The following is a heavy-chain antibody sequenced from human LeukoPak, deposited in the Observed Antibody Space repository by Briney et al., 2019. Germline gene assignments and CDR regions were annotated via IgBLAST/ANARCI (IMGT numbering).Heavy chain of an antibody. V-gene: IGHV4-61*01. CDR3: AREIGITMVRGAPRPRFDP. CDR1: GYSISSGYY. CDR2: IYYSGST. J-gene: IGHJ5*02. Sequence: PSETLSLTCTVSGYSISSGYYWGWIRQPPGKGLEWIGYIYYSGSTNHNPSLKSRVTISVDTSKNQFSLKLSSVTAADTAVYYCAREIGITMVRGAPRPRFDPWGQGTLVTVSS. D-gene: IGHD3-10*01.